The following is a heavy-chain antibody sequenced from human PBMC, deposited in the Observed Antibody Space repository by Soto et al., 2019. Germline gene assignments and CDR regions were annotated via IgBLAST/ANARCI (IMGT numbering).Heavy chain of an antibody. Sequence: VGSLRLSCAASGFTFSSYEMNWVRQAPGKGLEWVSYISSSGSTIYYADSVKGRFTISRDNAKNSLYLQMNSLRAEDTAVYYCARDRAPLKNYYFDYWGQGTLVTVSS. D-gene: IGHD3-10*01. V-gene: IGHV3-48*03. CDR1: GFTFSSYE. J-gene: IGHJ4*02. CDR3: ARDRAPLKNYYFDY. CDR2: ISSSGSTI.